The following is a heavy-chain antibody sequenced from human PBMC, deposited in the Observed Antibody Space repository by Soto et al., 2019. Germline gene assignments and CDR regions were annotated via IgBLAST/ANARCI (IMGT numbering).Heavy chain of an antibody. CDR2: IYPGDSDT. CDR1: GYTFSNYW. J-gene: IGHJ4*02. CDR3: ARLEITSGWSNDY. D-gene: IGHD6-19*01. V-gene: IGHV5-51*01. Sequence: GESLKISCKGSGYTFSNYWIAWVRQTPGKGLEWMGSIYPGDSDTRDSPPFQGQVIMSADKSISTAYLQWGSLKASDTAIYYCARLEITSGWSNDYWGQGTLVTVSS.